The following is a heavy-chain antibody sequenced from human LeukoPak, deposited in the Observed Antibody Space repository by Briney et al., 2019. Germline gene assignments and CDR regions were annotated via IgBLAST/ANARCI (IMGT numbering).Heavy chain of an antibody. J-gene: IGHJ4*02. Sequence: SETLSLTCTVSGGSISSYYWSWIRQPPGKGLEWIGYIYYSGSTNYNPSLKSRVTISVDTSKNQFSLKLSSVTAADTAVYYCAGEDRVRGVSGYWGQGTLVTVSS. D-gene: IGHD3-10*01. CDR3: AGEDRVRGVSGY. CDR1: GGSISSYY. V-gene: IGHV4-59*01. CDR2: IYYSGST.